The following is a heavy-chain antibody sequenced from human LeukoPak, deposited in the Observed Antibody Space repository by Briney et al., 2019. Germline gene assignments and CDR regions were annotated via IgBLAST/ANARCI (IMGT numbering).Heavy chain of an antibody. CDR2: IKQEGSEK. CDR3: ARRGYFEFWSGYFQRLEGWFDP. V-gene: IGHV3-7*01. D-gene: IGHD3-3*01. J-gene: IGHJ5*02. CDR1: GFMFSTYW. Sequence: LAGGSLRLSCAASGFMFSTYWMSWVSQAPGKGQEWVANIKQEGSEKNYVDSVKGRFTVSRDNAKNSLYLEMNSLRAEDTAVYYCARRGYFEFWSGYFQRLEGWFDPWGQGTLVTVSS.